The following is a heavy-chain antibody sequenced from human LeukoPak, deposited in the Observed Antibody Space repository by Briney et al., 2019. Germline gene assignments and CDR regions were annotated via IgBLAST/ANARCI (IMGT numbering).Heavy chain of an antibody. V-gene: IGHV4-34*01. CDR3: ARGVIVVVVAATRSDAFDI. Sequence: PSETLSLTCAVYSGSFSGYYWSWIRQPPGKGLEWIGEINHSGSTNYNPSLKSRVTISVDTSKNQFSLKLSSVTAAGTAVYYCARGVIVVVVAATRSDAFDIWGQGTMVTVSS. CDR1: SGSFSGYY. J-gene: IGHJ3*02. CDR2: INHSGST. D-gene: IGHD2-15*01.